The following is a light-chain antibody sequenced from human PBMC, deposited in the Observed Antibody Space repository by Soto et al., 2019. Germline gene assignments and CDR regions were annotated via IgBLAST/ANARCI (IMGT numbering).Light chain of an antibody. CDR2: DAS. CDR1: QNIRSR. Sequence: VQIPKSPSTLSASVGKRVTITCRASQNIRSRLAWFQQKPGKAPKLLIYDASSLESGVPQRFSGSGSGTEFTLTISSLQTDDFSTYYCQQYHSYWTFGHGTIVDIK. J-gene: IGKJ1*01. CDR3: QQYHSYWT. V-gene: IGKV1-5*01.